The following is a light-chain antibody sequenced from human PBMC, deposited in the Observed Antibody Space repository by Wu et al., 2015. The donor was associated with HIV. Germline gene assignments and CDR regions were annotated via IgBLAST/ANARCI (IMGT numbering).Light chain of an antibody. CDR2: AAS. Sequence: AVQMTQSPSSLSASVGDTVTITCRASQGIGNDLGWYQQKAGEAPKLLIYAASNLQNGVPSRFSGSGSGTDFTLTISSLQPEDFATYYCLQDYNYPRTFGQGTKVEIK. V-gene: IGKV1-6*01. CDR3: LQDYNYPRT. CDR1: QGIGND. J-gene: IGKJ1*01.